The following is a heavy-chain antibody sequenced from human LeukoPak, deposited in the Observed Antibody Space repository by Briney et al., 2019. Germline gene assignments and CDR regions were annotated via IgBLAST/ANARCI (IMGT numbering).Heavy chain of an antibody. D-gene: IGHD6-19*01. CDR2: IVTSGNT. CDR1: GGSISSYY. Sequence: PSETLSLTWTVSGGSISSYYWSWIGQPAGKGLEWIGRIVTSGNTNYKPSLKSRVTISVDTSKDQFSLKLNSVTAADTAVYYCARAVGYSSGWGGDYYYYMDVWGKGTTVTISS. CDR3: ARAVGYSSGWGGDYYYYMDV. J-gene: IGHJ6*03. V-gene: IGHV4-4*07.